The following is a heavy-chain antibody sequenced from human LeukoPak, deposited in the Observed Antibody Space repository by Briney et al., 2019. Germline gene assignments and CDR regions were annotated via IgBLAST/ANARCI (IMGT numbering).Heavy chain of an antibody. Sequence: SETLSLACTVSGGSIRSSSYYWGWIRQPPGKGLEWIGSIYYSGSTYYNPSLKSRVTISVDTSKNQFSLKLSSVTAADTAVYYCARHSLVATRPDYWGQGTLVTVSS. CDR2: IYYSGST. D-gene: IGHD5-12*01. V-gene: IGHV4-39*01. CDR3: ARHSLVATRPDY. J-gene: IGHJ4*02. CDR1: GGSIRSSSYY.